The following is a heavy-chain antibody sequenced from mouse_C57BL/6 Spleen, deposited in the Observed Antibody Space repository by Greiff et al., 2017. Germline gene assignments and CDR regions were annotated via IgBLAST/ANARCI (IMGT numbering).Heavy chain of an antibody. CDR1: GFTFSSYA. CDR2: ISSGGDYI. V-gene: IGHV5-9-1*02. CDR3: TREGLLLWYFDV. D-gene: IGHD1-1*01. Sequence: EVQGVESGEGLVKPGGSLKLSCAASGFTFSSYAMSWVRQTPEKRLEWVAYISSGGDYIYYADTVKGRFTISRDNARNTLYLQMSSLKSEDTAMXYCTREGLLLWYFDVWGTGTTVTVSS. J-gene: IGHJ1*03.